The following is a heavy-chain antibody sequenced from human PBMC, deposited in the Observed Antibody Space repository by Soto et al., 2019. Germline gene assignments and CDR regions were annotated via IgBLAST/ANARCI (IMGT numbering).Heavy chain of an antibody. Sequence: PAESLKICCKGSGYTFRYYWLGWVRQRPGNGPVWMGIIYPGDSDTKYNPSSQGQVTISADKSITTTYLQWSSLKASDTAIYYCAASIFYYGMDVWGQGTTVTVSS. CDR2: IYPGDSDT. J-gene: IGHJ6*02. CDR1: GYTFRYYW. CDR3: AASIFYYGMDV. V-gene: IGHV5-51*01.